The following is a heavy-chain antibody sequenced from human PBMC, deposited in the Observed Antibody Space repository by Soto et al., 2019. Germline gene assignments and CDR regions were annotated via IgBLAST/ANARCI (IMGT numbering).Heavy chain of an antibody. CDR2: ISSSSDYI. J-gene: IGHJ4*02. D-gene: IGHD3-22*01. CDR3: ARVLHFDSSGYSV. V-gene: IGHV3-21*02. CDR1: GFTFSSYS. Sequence: EVQLVESGGRLVRTGGSLRLSCVASGFTFSSYSMNWVRQAPGKGLEWVSSISSSSDYIFYADSIKGRFTISRDNAKNSLYLQMNSLRAEDTAIYYCARVLHFDSSGYSVWGQGTLVTVSS.